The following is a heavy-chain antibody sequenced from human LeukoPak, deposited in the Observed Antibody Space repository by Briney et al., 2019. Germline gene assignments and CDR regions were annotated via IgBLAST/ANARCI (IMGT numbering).Heavy chain of an antibody. CDR3: TRDWRNGGMDV. Sequence: PGGSLRLSCAASGFTLSSYWMHWVRQAPGKGLAWVSGADGDGGTTTYADSVKGRFTISRDNAKNTQYLQMNSLKAEDTAVYYCTRDWRNGGMDVWGQGTTVTVSS. D-gene: IGHD3-3*01. CDR1: GFTLSSYW. J-gene: IGHJ6*02. CDR2: ADGDGGTT. V-gene: IGHV3-74*01.